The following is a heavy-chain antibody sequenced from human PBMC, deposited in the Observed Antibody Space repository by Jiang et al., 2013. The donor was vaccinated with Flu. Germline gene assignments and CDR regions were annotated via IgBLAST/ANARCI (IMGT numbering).Heavy chain of an antibody. Sequence: GSGLVKPSQTLSLTCTVSGASISSGGYYWSWIRQHPGKGLEWIGYIYDSGSIYYNPSLKSRVNISVDTSKNLFSLKLSSVTAADTAIYYRAADRGYSGFDLHYFDYWGQGTLVTVSS. CDR2: IYDSGSI. CDR1: GASISSGGYY. J-gene: IGHJ4*02. D-gene: IGHD5-12*01. V-gene: IGHV4-31*03. CDR3: AADRGYSGFDLHYFDY.